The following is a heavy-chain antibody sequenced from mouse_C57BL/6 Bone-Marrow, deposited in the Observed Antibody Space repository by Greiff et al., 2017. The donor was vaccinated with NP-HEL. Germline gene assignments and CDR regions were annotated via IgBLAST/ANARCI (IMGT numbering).Heavy chain of an antibody. J-gene: IGHJ3*01. V-gene: IGHV5-15*01. CDR1: GFTFSDYG. Sequence: EVQLVESGGGLVQPGGSLKLSCAASGFTFSDYGMAWVRQAPRKGPEWVAFISNLAYSISYADTVTGRFTISRENAKNTLYLEMSSLRSEDTAMYYCVSYYGSSPFAYWGQGTLVTVSA. D-gene: IGHD1-1*01. CDR3: VSYYGSSPFAY. CDR2: ISNLAYSI.